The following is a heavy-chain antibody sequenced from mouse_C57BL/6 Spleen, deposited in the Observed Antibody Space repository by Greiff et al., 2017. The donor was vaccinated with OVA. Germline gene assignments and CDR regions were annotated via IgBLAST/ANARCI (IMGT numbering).Heavy chain of an antibody. Sequence: EVMLVESGPELVKPGASVKISCKASGYSFTGYYMNWVKQSPEKSLEWIGEINPSTGGTTYNQKFKAKATLTVDKSSSTAYMQLKSLTSEDSAVYYCARSANFDYWGQGTTLTVSS. CDR2: INPSTGGT. V-gene: IGHV1-42*01. CDR3: ARSANFDY. J-gene: IGHJ2*01. CDR1: GYSFTGYY.